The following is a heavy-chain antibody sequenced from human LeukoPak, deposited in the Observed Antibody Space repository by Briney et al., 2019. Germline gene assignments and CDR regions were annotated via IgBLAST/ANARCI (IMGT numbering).Heavy chain of an antibody. Sequence: ASVKVSCKASGYTFNRYGISWVRQAPGQGLEWMGWIGSYNGNTNYAQKLQGRVTMTTDTSTSTAYMELRSLKSDDTAVYYCARSGAEITNDYWGQGTPVTVSS. CDR2: IGSYNGNT. D-gene: IGHD3-16*01. J-gene: IGHJ4*02. CDR3: ARSGAEITNDY. V-gene: IGHV1-18*01. CDR1: GYTFNRYG.